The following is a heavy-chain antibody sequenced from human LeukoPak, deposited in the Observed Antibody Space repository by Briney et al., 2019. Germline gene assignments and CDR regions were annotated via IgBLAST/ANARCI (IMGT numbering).Heavy chain of an antibody. V-gene: IGHV3-7*01. CDR1: GFTFSSYW. J-gene: IGHJ4*02. D-gene: IGHD2-15*01. Sequence: GGSLRLSCAASGFTFSSYWMSWVRQAPGKGLEWVANIKQDGSEKYYVDSVKGQFTISRDNAKNSLYLQMNSLKAEDTAIYYCARGWYCSGGSCYPGGFDYWGQGTLVTVSS. CDR2: IKQDGSEK. CDR3: ARGWYCSGGSCYPGGFDY.